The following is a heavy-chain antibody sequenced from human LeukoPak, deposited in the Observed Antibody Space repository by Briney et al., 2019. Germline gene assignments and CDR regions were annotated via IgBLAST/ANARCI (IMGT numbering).Heavy chain of an antibody. Sequence: PGGSLRLSCVDSGFTFSSYEMNWVRQAPGKGLEWVSVIYSGGSTYYADSVKGRFTISRDNSKNTLYLQMNSLRAEDTAVYYCARDMSGGWYYFDYWGQGTLVTVSS. J-gene: IGHJ4*02. CDR1: GFTFSSYE. CDR2: IYSGGST. V-gene: IGHV3-53*01. D-gene: IGHD6-19*01. CDR3: ARDMSGGWYYFDY.